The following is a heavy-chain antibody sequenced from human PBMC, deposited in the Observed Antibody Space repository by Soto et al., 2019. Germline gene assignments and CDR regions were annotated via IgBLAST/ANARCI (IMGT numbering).Heavy chain of an antibody. CDR1: GYTFTSYG. Sequence: ASVKVSCKASGYTFTSYGISWVRQAPGQGLEWMGWISGYNGNTKYAQKLQGRVTMTTDTSTSTAYMELRSLRSDDTAVYYCVRPQSGAYCGGDCYLYSWFDPWGQGTVVTVSS. CDR2: ISGYNGNT. J-gene: IGHJ5*02. V-gene: IGHV1-18*01. CDR3: VRPQSGAYCGGDCYLYSWFDP. D-gene: IGHD2-21*02.